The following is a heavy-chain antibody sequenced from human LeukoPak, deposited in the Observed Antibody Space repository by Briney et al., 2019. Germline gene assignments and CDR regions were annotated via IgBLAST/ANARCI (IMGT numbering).Heavy chain of an antibody. D-gene: IGHD3-22*01. CDR2: FISCTIYI. CDR3: ARGKAGLDY. V-gene: IGHV3-21*01. Sequence: GGSLRLSCAASGLTFSSYSMNWVRQAPGKGVEWVSSFISCTIYIFYAVSVHHLFTLSRHNAKNSLYLQMNSLRAQDTAVYYCARGKAGLDYWGQGALLTVSS. CDR1: GLTFSSYS. J-gene: IGHJ4*02.